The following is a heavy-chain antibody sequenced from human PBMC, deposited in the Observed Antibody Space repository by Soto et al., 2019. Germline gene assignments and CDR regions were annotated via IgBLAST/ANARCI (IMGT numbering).Heavy chain of an antibody. D-gene: IGHD6-25*01. J-gene: IGHJ6*02. CDR1: GFSLSTSGMC. CDR3: ARSVGFYYYYGMDV. V-gene: IGHV2-70*01. Sequence: SGPTLVNPTQTLTLTGTFSGFSLSTSGMCESWIRQPPGKALEWLALIDWDDDKYYSTSLKTRLTISKDTSKNQVVLTMTNMDPVDTATYYCARSVGFYYYYGMDVWGQGTTVTVSS. CDR2: IDWDDDK.